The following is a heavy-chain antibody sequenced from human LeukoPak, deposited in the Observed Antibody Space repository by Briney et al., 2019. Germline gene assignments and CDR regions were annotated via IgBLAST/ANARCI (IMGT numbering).Heavy chain of an antibody. CDR3: AREGGFYRPLDY. D-gene: IGHD3-3*01. V-gene: IGHV4-34*01. Sequence: SETLSLTCAVSGGSFSGYYWSWIRQPPGKGLEWIGEINHSGSTNYNPSLKSRVTISLDTSKNQYSLKLSSVTAADTAVYYCAREGGFYRPLDYSGQGTLVTVSS. CDR1: GGSFSGYY. J-gene: IGHJ4*02. CDR2: INHSGST.